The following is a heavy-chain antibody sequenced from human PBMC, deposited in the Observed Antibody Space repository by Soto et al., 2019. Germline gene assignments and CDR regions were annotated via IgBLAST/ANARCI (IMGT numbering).Heavy chain of an antibody. Sequence: SATLSLTCTVSGVSISSGDYYWTWIRQLPGKGLEWIGYIYPSGSTYYNPSLKSRGTISIDTSKNQFSLKLSSVTAADTAVYYCARDTAMARFDYWGQGTLVTVSS. V-gene: IGHV4-30-4*08. J-gene: IGHJ4*02. CDR2: IYPSGST. CDR3: ARDTAMARFDY. CDR1: GVSISSGDYY. D-gene: IGHD5-18*01.